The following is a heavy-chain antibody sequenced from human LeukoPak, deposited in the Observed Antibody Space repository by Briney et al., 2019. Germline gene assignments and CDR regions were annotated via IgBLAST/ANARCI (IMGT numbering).Heavy chain of an antibody. CDR2: ISSSGSTI. D-gene: IGHD6-13*01. Sequence: KPGGSLRLSCAASGFTFSDYYMSWIRQAPGKGLEWVSYISSSGSTIYYADSVKGRFTISRDNAKNSLYLQMNSLRAEDTAVYYCARVVWQLVNTYYFDYWGQGTLVTVSS. J-gene: IGHJ4*02. CDR3: ARVVWQLVNTYYFDY. CDR1: GFTFSDYY. V-gene: IGHV3-11*01.